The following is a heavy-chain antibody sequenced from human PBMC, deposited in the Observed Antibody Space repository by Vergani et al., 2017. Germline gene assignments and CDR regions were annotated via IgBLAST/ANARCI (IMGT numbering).Heavy chain of an antibody. CDR2: INPNSGGT. Sequence: QVQLVQSGAEVKKPGASVKVSCKASGYTFTGYYMHWVRQAPGQGLEWMGWINPNSGGTNYAQKFQGRVTMTRDTSISTAYMELSRLRSDDTAVYYCARGWSGYSTSWYFDFWGQGTLVTVSS. D-gene: IGHD6-13*01. CDR1: GYTFTGYY. J-gene: IGHJ4*02. V-gene: IGHV1-2*02. CDR3: ARGWSGYSTSWYFDF.